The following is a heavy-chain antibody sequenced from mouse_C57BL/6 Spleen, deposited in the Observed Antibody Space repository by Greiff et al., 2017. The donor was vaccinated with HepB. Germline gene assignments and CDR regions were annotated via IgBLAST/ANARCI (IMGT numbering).Heavy chain of an antibody. CDR1: GFTFSSYG. J-gene: IGHJ2*01. V-gene: IGHV5-6*02. Sequence: EVKLVESGGDLVKPGGSLKLSCAASGFTFSSYGMSWVRQTPDKRLEWVATISSGGSYTYYPDSVKGRFTISRDNAKNTLYLQMSSLKSDDTAKYYCARRGDVRTFDYWGKGTTLTVSS. D-gene: IGHD3-3*01. CDR3: ARRGDVRTFDY. CDR2: ISSGGSYT.